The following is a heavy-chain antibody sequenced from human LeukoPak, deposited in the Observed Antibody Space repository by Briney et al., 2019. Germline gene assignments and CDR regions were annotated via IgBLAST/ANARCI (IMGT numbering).Heavy chain of an antibody. Sequence: PGGSLRLSCAASGFTFSSYAMSWVRQAPGKGLEWVSDISGSGGSTYYAAPVKGGFTISRDNSKNTLYLQMNSLRAENTAVYYCAKGLGARYYYYYMDVWGKGTTVTVSS. V-gene: IGHV3-23*01. J-gene: IGHJ6*03. D-gene: IGHD3-16*01. CDR2: ISGSGGST. CDR1: GFTFSSYA. CDR3: AKGLGARYYYYYMDV.